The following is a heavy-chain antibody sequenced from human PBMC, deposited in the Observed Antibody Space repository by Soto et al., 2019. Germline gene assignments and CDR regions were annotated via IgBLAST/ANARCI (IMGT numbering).Heavy chain of an antibody. V-gene: IGHV3-23*01. D-gene: IGHD4-17*01. CDR3: AKDCNGDYSNFDY. Sequence: EVQLLESGGGLVQPGGSLRLSCAASRFTFSSYAMGWVRQAPGKGLEWVSTISGSGGSTYYADSVKGRFTISRDNSKNTLYLQMNSLRAEDTAVYYCAKDCNGDYSNFDYWGQGTLVTVSS. J-gene: IGHJ4*02. CDR1: RFTFSSYA. CDR2: ISGSGGST.